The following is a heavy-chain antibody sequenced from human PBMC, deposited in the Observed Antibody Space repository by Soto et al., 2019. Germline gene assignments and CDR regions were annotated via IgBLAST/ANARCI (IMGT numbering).Heavy chain of an antibody. V-gene: IGHV4-34*01. D-gene: IGHD3-22*01. CDR2: ISHSGRS. CDR1: GGSFRGYY. J-gene: IGHJ4*02. CDR3: ARAGDSSGYADY. Sequence: SETLSLTCAVYGGSFRGYYWTWIRQPPGKGLEWIGEISHSGRSNYNPSLKSRVTISVDTSNNQLSLKLSSVTAADTAMYFCARAGDSSGYADYWGQGTLVTVSS.